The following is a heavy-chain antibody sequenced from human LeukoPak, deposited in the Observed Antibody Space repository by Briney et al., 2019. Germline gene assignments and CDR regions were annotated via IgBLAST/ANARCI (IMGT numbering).Heavy chain of an antibody. J-gene: IGHJ4*02. D-gene: IGHD4-17*01. CDR1: GFTFSSYA. CDR3: AKARYGDYVAPVGGPFDY. V-gene: IGHV3-23*01. CDR2: ISGSGGST. Sequence: GGSLRLSWAASGFTFSSYAMSWVRQAPGKGLEWVSAISGSGGSTYYADSVKGRFTISRDNSKNTLYLQMNSLRAEDTAVYYCAKARYGDYVAPVGGPFDYWGQGTLVTVSS.